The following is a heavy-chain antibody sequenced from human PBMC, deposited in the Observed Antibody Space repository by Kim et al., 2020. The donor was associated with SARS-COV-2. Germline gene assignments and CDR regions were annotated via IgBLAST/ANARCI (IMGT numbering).Heavy chain of an antibody. J-gene: IGHJ4*02. Sequence: AQKFQGRVTMTRDTSTSTVYMELSSLRSEDTAVYYCARGGYSSSWYFDYWGQGTLVTVSS. D-gene: IGHD6-13*01. V-gene: IGHV1-46*01. CDR3: ARGGYSSSWYFDY.